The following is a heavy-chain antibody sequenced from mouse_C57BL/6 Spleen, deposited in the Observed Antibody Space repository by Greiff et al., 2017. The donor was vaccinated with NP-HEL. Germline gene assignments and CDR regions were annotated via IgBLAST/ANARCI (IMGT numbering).Heavy chain of an antibody. Sequence: EVKVEESGGGLVQPGGSMKLSCAASGFTFSDAWMDWVRQSPEKGLEWVAEIRNKANNHATYYAESVKGRFTISRDDSKSSVYLQMNSLRAEDTGIYYCTRPDSSGYGFAYWGQGTLVTVSA. CDR3: TRPDSSGYGFAY. CDR2: IRNKANNHAT. J-gene: IGHJ3*01. CDR1: GFTFSDAW. D-gene: IGHD3-2*02. V-gene: IGHV6-6*01.